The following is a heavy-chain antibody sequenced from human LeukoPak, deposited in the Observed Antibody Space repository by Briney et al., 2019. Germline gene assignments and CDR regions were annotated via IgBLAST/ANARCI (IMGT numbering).Heavy chain of an antibody. D-gene: IGHD2-15*01. J-gene: IGHJ4*02. Sequence: PGGSLRLSCAASGFTFSSYSMNWVRQAPGKGLEWVSSISSNGSYIYYADSVKGRFTISRDNAKNSLYLQMNSLRAEDTAVYYCARDGEVVLVLDYWGQGTLVTVSS. CDR3: ARDGEVVLVLDY. CDR2: ISSNGSYI. CDR1: GFTFSSYS. V-gene: IGHV3-21*01.